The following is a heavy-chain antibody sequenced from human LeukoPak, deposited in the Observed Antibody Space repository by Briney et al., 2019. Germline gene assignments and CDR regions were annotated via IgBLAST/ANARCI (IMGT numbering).Heavy chain of an antibody. D-gene: IGHD3-9*01. CDR3: ARLNGAGLVIIL. J-gene: IGHJ4*02. V-gene: IGHV1-2*02. CDR1: GYTFTGYY. CDR2: INPNSGGT. Sequence: ASVKVSCKASGYTFTGYYMHWVRQAPGQGLEWVGWINPNSGGTNYAQKFQVRVTMTRDTSISTAYMELSRLRSDDTAVYYCARLNGAGLVIILWGRGTLVTVSS.